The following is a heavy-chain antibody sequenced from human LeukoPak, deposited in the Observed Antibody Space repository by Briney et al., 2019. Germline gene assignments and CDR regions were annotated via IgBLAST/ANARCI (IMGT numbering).Heavy chain of an antibody. CDR1: VGSISIYY. Sequence: SETLSLTCIVSVGSISIYYWSWIRQPPGKGLEWIGYIYYSGRPNYNPSLESRVTISVDTSKKQFSLKLSSVTGADTAVYYCARRNYDILTGYLKPYWYFDLWGRGTLVTVSS. CDR3: ARRNYDILTGYLKPYWYFDL. V-gene: IGHV4-59*08. D-gene: IGHD3-9*01. J-gene: IGHJ2*01. CDR2: IYYSGRP.